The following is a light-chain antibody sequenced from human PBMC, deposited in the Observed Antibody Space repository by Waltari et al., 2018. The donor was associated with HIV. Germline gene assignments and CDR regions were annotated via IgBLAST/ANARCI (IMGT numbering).Light chain of an antibody. CDR1: RCLLQSNGYNY. V-gene: IGKV2-28*01. J-gene: IGKJ1*01. CDR3: MEALEVT. Sequence: DIVMPPSPLALAVTPVEPDSISCRYSRCLLQSNGYNYVDWYLQTPGQSPQLLIYFASNRASGAPGRVSGSGSGRDFTLKIRRVEAEDVRSYYCMEALEVTLGQGTKVEIK. CDR2: FAS.